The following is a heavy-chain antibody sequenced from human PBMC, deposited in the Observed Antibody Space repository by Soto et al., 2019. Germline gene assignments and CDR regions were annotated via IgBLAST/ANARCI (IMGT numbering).Heavy chain of an antibody. J-gene: IGHJ3*02. CDR3: AKLRPRIVGPGPEAFDS. D-gene: IGHD2-2*01. V-gene: IGHV3-23*01. CDR1: GFTFSSSA. Sequence: GGSLRLSCAASGFTFSSSAMTWARQAPGKGLEWVSAISESGGTIFYADSVKGRFTVSRDNSRNTLYLQMNSLRADDTAVYYYAKLRPRIVGPGPEAFDSWGQGTMVTVS. CDR2: ISESGGTI.